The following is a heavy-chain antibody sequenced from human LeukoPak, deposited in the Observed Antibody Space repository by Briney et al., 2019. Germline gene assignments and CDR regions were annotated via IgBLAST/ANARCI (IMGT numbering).Heavy chain of an antibody. D-gene: IGHD6-19*01. CDR3: ARAGYSSGSPYYFDY. CDR1: GDSVSSNSAA. J-gene: IGHJ4*02. V-gene: IGHV6-1*01. Sequence: SQTLSLTCAISGDSVSSNSAAWNWIRQSPSRGLEWLGRTYYRSKWYNDYAVSVKSRITINPDTSKNQFSLQLSSVTLEDTAVYYCARAGYSSGSPYYFDYWGQGTLVTVSS. CDR2: TYYRSKWYN.